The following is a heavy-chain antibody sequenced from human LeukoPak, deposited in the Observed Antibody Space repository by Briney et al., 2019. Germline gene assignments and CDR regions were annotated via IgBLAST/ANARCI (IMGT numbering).Heavy chain of an antibody. CDR1: GGSFSGYY. CDR3: ARRGEAAVAGTGGFDY. D-gene: IGHD6-19*01. V-gene: IGHV4-34*01. Sequence: PSETLSLTCAVYGGSFSGYYWSWIRQPPGKGLEWIGEINHSGSTNYNPSLKSRVTISVDTSKNQFSLKLSSVTAADTAVYYCARRGEAAVAGTGGFDYWGQGTLVTVSS. J-gene: IGHJ4*02. CDR2: INHSGST.